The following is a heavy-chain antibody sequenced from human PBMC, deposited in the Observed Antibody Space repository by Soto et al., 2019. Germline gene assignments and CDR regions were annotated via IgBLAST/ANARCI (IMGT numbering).Heavy chain of an antibody. V-gene: IGHV1-18*01. CDR3: EREGIGVYYYEGMDF. Sequence: QVQLEQSGAEVKKPGASVKVSCKASGYTFSSYGISWVRQAPGQGLEWMGWISGYNGNTNYELKFQDRVTMTTDTSXXTAYMELRSLRSDDTAVYYCEREGIGVYYYEGMDFWGQGTTVTVSS. D-gene: IGHD6-19*01. CDR1: GYTFSSYG. J-gene: IGHJ6*02. CDR2: ISGYNGNT.